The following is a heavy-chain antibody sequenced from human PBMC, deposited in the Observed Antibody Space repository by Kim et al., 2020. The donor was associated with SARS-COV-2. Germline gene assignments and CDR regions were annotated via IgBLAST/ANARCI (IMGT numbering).Heavy chain of an antibody. J-gene: IGHJ3*02. D-gene: IGHD2-8*02. V-gene: IGHV4-59*01. CDR3: AREVRTGAAFDI. Sequence: NYTPSLKSRVTISVDTSKNQFSLKLSSVTAADTAVYYCAREVRTGAAFDIWGQGTMVTVSS.